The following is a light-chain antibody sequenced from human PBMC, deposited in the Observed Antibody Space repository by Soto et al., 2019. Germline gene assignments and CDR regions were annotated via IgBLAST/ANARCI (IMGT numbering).Light chain of an antibody. V-gene: IGLV1-44*01. J-gene: IGLJ3*02. Sequence: QSVMTQPPSVSAAPGQKVTISCSGSSSNIGGNSVSWYQQLPGTAPKLLIYDDNQRPSGVPDRFSGSKSGTSASLAISGLQSEDEAHYYCAAWDDSLYGWVFGGGTKVTVL. CDR3: AAWDDSLYGWV. CDR2: DDN. CDR1: SSNIGGNS.